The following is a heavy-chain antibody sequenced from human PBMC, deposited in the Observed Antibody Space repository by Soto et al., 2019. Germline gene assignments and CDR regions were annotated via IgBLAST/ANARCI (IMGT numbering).Heavy chain of an antibody. V-gene: IGHV4-31*03. D-gene: IGHD6-13*01. Sequence: PSETLSLTCTVSGGSICSGGYYWSWIRQHPGKGLEWIGYIYYSGSTYYNPSLKRRVTTSVDTPKNQFSLKLSSVTAADTAVYYCASMKIAACAFGIWGQGTMVTDSS. CDR1: GGSICSGGYY. CDR2: IYYSGST. J-gene: IGHJ3*02. CDR3: ASMKIAACAFGI.